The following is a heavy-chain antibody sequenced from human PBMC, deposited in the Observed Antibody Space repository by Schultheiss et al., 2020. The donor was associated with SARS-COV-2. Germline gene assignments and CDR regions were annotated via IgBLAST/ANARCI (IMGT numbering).Heavy chain of an antibody. D-gene: IGHD2-8*01. V-gene: IGHV4-59*01. Sequence: SETLSLTCTVSGGSISSYYWSWIRQPPGKGLEWIGYIYYSGSTNYNPSLKSRVTISVDTSKNQFSLKLSSVTAADTAVYYCARGVYCTNGVCYQNWFDPWGQGTLVTVSS. CDR3: ARGVYCTNGVCYQNWFDP. J-gene: IGHJ5*02. CDR2: IYYSGST. CDR1: GGSISSYY.